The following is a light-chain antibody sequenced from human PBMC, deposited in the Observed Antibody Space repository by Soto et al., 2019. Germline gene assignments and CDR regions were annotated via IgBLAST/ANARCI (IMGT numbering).Light chain of an antibody. Sequence: DIQLTQAPSTLSASLGETVTLTCRASQSVSGWLAWYQQKPGKAPKLLIYDISNLEIGVPSRFSGSGSRTEFTLTISGLQPDDFATYYCQKYNSYSFGQGTKVDIK. CDR3: QKYNSYS. CDR2: DIS. J-gene: IGKJ1*01. CDR1: QSVSGW. V-gene: IGKV1-5*01.